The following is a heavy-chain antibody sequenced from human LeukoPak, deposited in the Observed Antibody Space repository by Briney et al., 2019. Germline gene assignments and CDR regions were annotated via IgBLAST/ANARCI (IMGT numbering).Heavy chain of an antibody. V-gene: IGHV1-18*01. CDR1: GYTFTSYG. CDR3: AGDMGDY. CDR2: ISAYNGNT. Sequence: ASVKVSCKASGYTFTSYGISWVRQAPGQGLEWMGWISAYNGNTNYAQKFQGRVTITADKSTSTAYMELSSLRSEDTAVYYCAGDMGDYWGQGTLVTVSS. D-gene: IGHD3-10*01. J-gene: IGHJ4*02.